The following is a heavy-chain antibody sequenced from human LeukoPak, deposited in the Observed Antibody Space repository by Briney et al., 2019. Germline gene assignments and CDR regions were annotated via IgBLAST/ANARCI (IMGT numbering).Heavy chain of an antibody. D-gene: IGHD3-22*01. V-gene: IGHV3-73*01. CDR3: TRRYYHDSSGNYYGDY. CDR2: IRSKANSYAT. J-gene: IGHJ4*02. Sequence: GGSLRLSCAASGFTFSDSAMHWVRQASGKGLEWIGRIRSKANSYATTYDASVKGRFTISRDDSKNTAFLQMNSLRTEDTAVYYCTRRYYHDSSGNYYGDYWGQGTRVTVSS. CDR1: GFTFSDSA.